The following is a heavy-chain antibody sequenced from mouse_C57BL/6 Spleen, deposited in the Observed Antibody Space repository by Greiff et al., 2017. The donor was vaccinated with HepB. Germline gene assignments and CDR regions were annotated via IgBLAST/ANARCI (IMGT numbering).Heavy chain of an antibody. J-gene: IGHJ4*01. CDR1: GYAFSSYW. Sequence: QVQLKESGAELVKPGASVKISCKASGYAFSSYWMNWVKQRPGKGLEWIGQIYPGDGDTNYNGKFKGKATLTADKSSSTAYMQLSSLTSEDSAVYCCARGVYYDMDYWGQGTSVTVSS. V-gene: IGHV1-80*01. CDR3: ARGVYYDMDY. CDR2: IYPGDGDT.